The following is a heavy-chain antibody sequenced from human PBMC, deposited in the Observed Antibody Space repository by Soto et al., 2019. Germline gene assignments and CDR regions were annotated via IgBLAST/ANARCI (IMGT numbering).Heavy chain of an antibody. CDR2: IYSGGAT. CDR3: VRNYGAD. CDR1: GFSVTTNH. V-gene: IGHV3-66*01. Sequence: EVQLVESGGGLVQPGGSLRLSCAVSGFSVTTNHMTWVRQAPGKGLEWVSIIYSGGATDYADSVKGRLTISRDNSKNTLHLQMNSLRGEDTAIYYCVRNYGADWGQGTTVTVSS. J-gene: IGHJ6*02. D-gene: IGHD3-16*01.